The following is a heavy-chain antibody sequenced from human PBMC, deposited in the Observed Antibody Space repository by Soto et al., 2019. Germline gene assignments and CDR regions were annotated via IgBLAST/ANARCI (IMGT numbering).Heavy chain of an antibody. D-gene: IGHD6-19*01. CDR1: GYTFTSYG. CDR2: ISAYNGNT. CDR3: AREWDAVAGNNWFDP. J-gene: IGHJ5*02. Sequence: GASVKVSCKASGYTFTSYGISWVRQAPGQGLEWIGWISAYNGNTNYAQKLQGRVTMTTDTSTSTAYMELRSLRSDDTAVYYCAREWDAVAGNNWFDPWGQGTLVTVSS. V-gene: IGHV1-18*01.